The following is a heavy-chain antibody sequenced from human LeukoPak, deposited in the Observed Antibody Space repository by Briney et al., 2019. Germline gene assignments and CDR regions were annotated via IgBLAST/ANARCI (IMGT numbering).Heavy chain of an antibody. CDR2: INPNSGGT. CDR3: ARARHITIFGVAQYYFDY. D-gene: IGHD3-3*01. J-gene: IGHJ4*02. Sequence: GASVKVSCKASGYTFTGYYMHWVRQAPGQGLEWMGRINPNSGGTNYAQKFQGRVTMTRDTSISTAYMELSRLRSDDTAVYYCARARHITIFGVAQYYFDYWGQGTLVTVSS. CDR1: GYTFTGYY. V-gene: IGHV1-2*06.